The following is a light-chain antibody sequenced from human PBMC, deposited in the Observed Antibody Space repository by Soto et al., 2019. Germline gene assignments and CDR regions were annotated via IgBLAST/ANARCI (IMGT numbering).Light chain of an antibody. CDR2: DAS. CDR1: QSISSW. V-gene: IGKV1-5*01. J-gene: IGKJ1*01. Sequence: DIQMTQSPSTLTGSVGDRVTTTCRASQSISSWLAWYQQKPGKAPKFLIYDASNLESGVPSRFSGSGSGTEFTLTISSLQPDDFATYYCQQYNSYSSFGQGTKVDIK. CDR3: QQYNSYSS.